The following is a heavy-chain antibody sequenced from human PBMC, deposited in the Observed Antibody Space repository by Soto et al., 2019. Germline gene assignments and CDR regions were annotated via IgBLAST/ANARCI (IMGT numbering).Heavy chain of an antibody. D-gene: IGHD2-15*01. CDR1: GFTFSSYG. V-gene: IGHV3-33*01. CDR3: ASDTGKAGGAFDI. J-gene: IGHJ3*02. Sequence: GGSLRLSCAASGFTFSSYGMHWVRQAPGKGLEWVAVIWYDGGNKYYADSVKGRFTISRDNSKNTLYLQMNSLRAEDTAVYYCASDTGKAGGAFDIWGQGTMVTVSS. CDR2: IWYDGGNK.